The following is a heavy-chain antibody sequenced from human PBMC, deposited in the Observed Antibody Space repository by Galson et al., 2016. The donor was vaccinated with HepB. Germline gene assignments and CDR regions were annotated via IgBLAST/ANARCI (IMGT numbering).Heavy chain of an antibody. CDR3: ARQAYCTTTSCYGTPGAFDI. CDR1: GGSISSSSYY. D-gene: IGHD2-2*01. J-gene: IGHJ3*02. Sequence: SETLSLTCAVSGGSISSSSYYWGWIRQPPGKGLEWIGSIYYSGSTYYTPSLKSPVTISVDTSKNQFSLKLSSVTAADTAVYYCARQAYCTTTSCYGTPGAFDIWGQGTMVTVSS. V-gene: IGHV4-39*01. CDR2: IYYSGST.